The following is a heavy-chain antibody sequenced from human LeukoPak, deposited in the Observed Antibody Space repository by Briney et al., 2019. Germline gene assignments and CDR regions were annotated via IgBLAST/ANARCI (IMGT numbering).Heavy chain of an antibody. Sequence: SVKVSCKASGGTFSSYAISRVRQAPGQGLEWMGGIIPIFGTANYAQKFQGRVTITADESASTAYMELSSLRSEDTAVYYCARSTRIDAFDIWGQGTMVTVSS. CDR1: GGTFSSYA. D-gene: IGHD2/OR15-2a*01. V-gene: IGHV1-69*13. CDR3: ARSTRIDAFDI. CDR2: IIPIFGTA. J-gene: IGHJ3*02.